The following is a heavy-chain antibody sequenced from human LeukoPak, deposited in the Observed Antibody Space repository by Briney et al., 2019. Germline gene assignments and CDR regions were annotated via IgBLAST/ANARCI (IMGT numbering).Heavy chain of an antibody. J-gene: IGHJ3*02. V-gene: IGHV3-48*03. D-gene: IGHD3-10*01. CDR2: ISSSGSTI. Sequence: GGSLRLSCAASGFTFSSYEMNWVRQAPGKGPEWVSYISSSGSTIYYADSVKGRFTISRDNAKNSLYLQMNSLRAEDTAVYYCARDILRGGYATPDAFDIWGQGTMVTVSS. CDR3: ARDILRGGYATPDAFDI. CDR1: GFTFSSYE.